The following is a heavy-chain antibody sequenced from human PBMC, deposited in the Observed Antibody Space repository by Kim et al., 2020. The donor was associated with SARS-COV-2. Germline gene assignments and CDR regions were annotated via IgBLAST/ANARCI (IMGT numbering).Heavy chain of an antibody. D-gene: IGHD3-9*01. CDR2: A. Sequence: ADYAQKFQGRVTMTTDPSISTAYMELSSLKTEETAVYYCARGERTISNYDSWGQGTLVTVSS. J-gene: IGHJ4*02. CDR3: ARGERTISNYDS. V-gene: IGHV1-8*01.